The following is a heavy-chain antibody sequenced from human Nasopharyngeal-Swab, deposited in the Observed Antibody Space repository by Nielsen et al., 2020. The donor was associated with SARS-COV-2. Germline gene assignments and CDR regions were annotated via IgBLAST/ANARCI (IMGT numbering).Heavy chain of an antibody. CDR1: GGSVSSNDW. V-gene: IGHV4-4*02. CDR3: ARGDLVVVPSPILGLGPFFYYFYLDV. Sequence: SETLSLTCAVSGGSVSSNDWWTWVRQSPGKGLEWIGEVSHSGSINYNPSLTSLVTLSMDKSKRQFSLRLTSVSAADTAVYFCARGDLVVVPSPILGLGPFFYYFYLDVWGKGTTVIVSS. J-gene: IGHJ6*03. CDR2: VSHSGSI. D-gene: IGHD2-2*01.